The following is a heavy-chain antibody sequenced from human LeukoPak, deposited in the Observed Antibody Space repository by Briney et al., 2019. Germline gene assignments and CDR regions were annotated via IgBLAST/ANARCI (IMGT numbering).Heavy chain of an antibody. CDR1: GFTFSTYG. CDR3: ARAVRGVNFDY. CDR2: ITGSGDST. V-gene: IGHV3-23*01. D-gene: IGHD3-10*01. Sequence: GGSLRLSCAASGFTFSTYGMSWVRQAPGKGLEWVSAITGSGDSTHYADSVKGRFTISRDNSKNTLYLQMNSLRAEDTAVYYCARAVRGVNFDYWGQGTLVTVSS. J-gene: IGHJ4*02.